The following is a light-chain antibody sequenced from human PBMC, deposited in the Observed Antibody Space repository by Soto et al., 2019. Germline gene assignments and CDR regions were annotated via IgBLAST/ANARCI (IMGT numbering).Light chain of an antibody. CDR1: QYINTR. Sequence: EIVVTQSPSTLASFTGDRVTLSCRASQYINTRLAWYHHRPGQAPRLLIYQTSIRAAGIPARFSASGTGTDFTLTISDVQPEDFAVYYCHQRQSWPRTFGQGTKVDIK. V-gene: IGKV3-11*01. CDR2: QTS. CDR3: HQRQSWPRT. J-gene: IGKJ1*01.